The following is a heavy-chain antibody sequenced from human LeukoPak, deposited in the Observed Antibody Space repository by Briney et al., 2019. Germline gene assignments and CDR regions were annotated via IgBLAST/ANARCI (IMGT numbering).Heavy chain of an antibody. Sequence: GGSLRLSCTASGFTFSSYAMSWVRQAPGKGLEWVSLISDSSGSTYYADSVKGRFTISRDNSKNTLYLQMNSLRAEDTAVYYCAKPAVAVGYYFDYWGQGTLVTVSS. CDR1: GFTFSSYA. V-gene: IGHV3-23*01. J-gene: IGHJ4*02. CDR3: AKPAVAVGYYFDY. D-gene: IGHD6-19*01. CDR2: ISDSSGST.